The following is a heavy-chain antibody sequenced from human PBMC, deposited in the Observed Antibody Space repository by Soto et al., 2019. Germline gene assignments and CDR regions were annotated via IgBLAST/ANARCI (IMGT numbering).Heavy chain of an antibody. V-gene: IGHV1-18*01. J-gene: IGHJ4*02. CDR2: ISAYNGNT. D-gene: IGHD6-19*01. CDR1: GYTFTIYG. Sequence: QVQLVQSGAEVKKPGASVKVSCKASGYTFTIYGVSWVRQATGRGLEWLGWISAYNGNTDSAVKFQGRVTMTTDTTTSTVDMELRSLRSDDTAVYYRSRDSSGWSNYFVYWAQGTLVTVSS. CDR3: SRDSSGWSNYFVY.